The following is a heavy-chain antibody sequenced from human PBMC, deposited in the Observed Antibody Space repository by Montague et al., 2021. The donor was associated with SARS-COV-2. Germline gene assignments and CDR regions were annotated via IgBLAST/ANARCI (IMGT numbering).Heavy chain of an antibody. CDR3: ACGEITTRGLIYYYGMDV. V-gene: IGHV4-34*01. CDR2: INRSGST. D-gene: IGHD4-11*01. J-gene: IGHJ6*01. CDR1: GGSFSGYC. Sequence: SETLSLTCAVYGGSFSGYCWTWIRQSPRKGLEWIGEINRSGSTNYNPSLKSRVTISVDTSKNQFSLKLSSVTAADTAVYYCACGEITTRGLIYYYGMDVWGQGTTVTVSS.